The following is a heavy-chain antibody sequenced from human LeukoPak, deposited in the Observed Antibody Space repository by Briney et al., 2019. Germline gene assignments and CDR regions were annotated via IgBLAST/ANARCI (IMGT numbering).Heavy chain of an antibody. Sequence: ASVEVSCKASGYTFTGYYLHWVRQAPGQGLEWMGRINPNSGDTNYAQKFQGRVTMTRDTSISAAYMELSSLTSDDTAVYYCARRAVPGTSPSDYWGQGTLVSVSS. D-gene: IGHD6-19*01. CDR3: ARRAVPGTSPSDY. CDR2: INPNSGDT. V-gene: IGHV1-2*06. CDR1: GYTFTGYY. J-gene: IGHJ4*02.